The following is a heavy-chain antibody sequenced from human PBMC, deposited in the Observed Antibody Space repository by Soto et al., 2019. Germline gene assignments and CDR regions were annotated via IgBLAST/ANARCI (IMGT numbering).Heavy chain of an antibody. CDR2: LYSGAGT. Sequence: VQLVESGGGLVQPGGSLRLSCAASGFTVSSSYMNWVRQAPGKGLEWLSVLYSGAGTYYADSVKDRFTISRDNSKNTLYLQLNSLRAEDTAIYYCARECGGDCSNAFDLWGQGTMVTVSP. CDR3: ARECGGDCSNAFDL. CDR1: GFTVSSSY. D-gene: IGHD2-21*01. J-gene: IGHJ3*01. V-gene: IGHV3-66*01.